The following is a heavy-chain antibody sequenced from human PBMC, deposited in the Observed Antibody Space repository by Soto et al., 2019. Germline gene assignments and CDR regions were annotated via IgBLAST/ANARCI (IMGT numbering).Heavy chain of an antibody. CDR3: AKHGAYSTGFDS. J-gene: IGHJ4*02. Sequence: GGSLRLSCAASGFRISSYWMSWVRQAPGKGLEWVAAIAYDGRGNYYADSVKGRFTISSDDSSKTLFLQMDSLRPEDTAVYFCAKHGAYSTGFDSWGQGTLVTVSS. D-gene: IGHD2-8*02. V-gene: IGHV3-30*18. CDR2: IAYDGRGN. CDR1: GFRISSYW.